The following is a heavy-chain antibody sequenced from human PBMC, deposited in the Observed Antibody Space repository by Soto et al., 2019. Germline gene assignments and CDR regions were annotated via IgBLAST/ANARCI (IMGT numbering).Heavy chain of an antibody. D-gene: IGHD3-3*01. Sequence: SETLSLTCTVSGGYISSSSYYWGWIRQPPGKGLEWIGSIYYSGSTYYNPSLKSRVTISVDTSKNQFSLKLSSVTAADTAVYYCARRGYDFWSGYYVGWFDPWGQGTLVTVSS. V-gene: IGHV4-39*01. CDR3: ARRGYDFWSGYYVGWFDP. CDR2: IYYSGST. J-gene: IGHJ5*02. CDR1: GGYISSSSYY.